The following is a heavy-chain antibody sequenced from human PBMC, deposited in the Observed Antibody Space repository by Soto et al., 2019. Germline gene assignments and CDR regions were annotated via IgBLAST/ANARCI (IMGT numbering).Heavy chain of an antibody. V-gene: IGHV4-30-4*01. J-gene: IGHJ3*02. Sequence: SESLSLTCTVCGGSISSGHYYWSWIRQPPGKGMEWVGYIYYSGNTYYNPSLKSRITISVDTSTNHFFLKVNSVTAADTAVYYCARLLPSGGAFDIWGQGTMVTVSS. CDR3: ARLLPSGGAFDI. CDR1: GGSISSGHYY. D-gene: IGHD3-16*01. CDR2: IYYSGNT.